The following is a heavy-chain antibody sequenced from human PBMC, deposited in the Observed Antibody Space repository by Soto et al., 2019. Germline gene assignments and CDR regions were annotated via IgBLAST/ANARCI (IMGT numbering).Heavy chain of an antibody. Sequence: GGSLRLSCAVSGFTFSSFAMSWVRQAPGKGLEWVSVISSSGGTTHYADSVKGRFTISRDNSKNTLYLQMNSLRAEDTAVYYCARDYSYACDYWGQGTLVTVSS. CDR2: ISSSGGTT. D-gene: IGHD3-16*01. CDR1: GFTFSSFA. J-gene: IGHJ4*02. CDR3: ARDYSYACDY. V-gene: IGHV3-23*01.